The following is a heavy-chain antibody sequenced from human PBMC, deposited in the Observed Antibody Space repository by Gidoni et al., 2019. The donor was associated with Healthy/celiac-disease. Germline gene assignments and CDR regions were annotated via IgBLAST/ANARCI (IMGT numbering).Heavy chain of an antibody. Sequence: EVQLVESGGGLVQPGGSLRLSCAASGFTVSSNYMSWVHRLQGRGRFTISRDNSKNTLYLQMNSLRAEDTAVYYCARLVAAAGTLFHFDYWGQGTLVTVSS. CDR1: GFTVSSNY. CDR3: ARLVAAAGTLFHFDY. D-gene: IGHD6-13*01. J-gene: IGHJ4*02. V-gene: IGHV3-66*01.